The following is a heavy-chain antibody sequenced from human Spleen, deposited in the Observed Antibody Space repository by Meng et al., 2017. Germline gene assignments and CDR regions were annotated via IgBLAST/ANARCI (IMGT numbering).Heavy chain of an antibody. CDR1: GGSISNADYY. J-gene: IGHJ4*02. CDR3: AREWEQSYFDY. Sequence: QVQLQESGPGLVKPSQTLSLTCTVSGGSISNADYYWSWIRQPPGKGLEWIGYIYYSGSTYYNPSLKSRVTMSVDTSKNQFSLKLSSVTDADTAVYYCAREWEQSYFDYWGQGTLVTVSS. V-gene: IGHV4-30-4*01. CDR2: IYYSGST. D-gene: IGHD1-26*01.